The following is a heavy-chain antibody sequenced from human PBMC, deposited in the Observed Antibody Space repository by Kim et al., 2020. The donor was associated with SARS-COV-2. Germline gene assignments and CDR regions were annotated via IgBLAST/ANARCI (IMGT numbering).Heavy chain of an antibody. CDR3: ARRSGSGWYFDY. V-gene: IGHV4-31*03. D-gene: IGHD6-19*01. CDR1: GGSISSGGYY. J-gene: IGHJ4*02. CDR2: IYYSGST. Sequence: TLSLTCTVSGGSISSGGYYWSWIRQHPGKGLEWIGYIYYSGSTYYNPSLKSRVTISVDTSKNQFSLKLSSVTAADTAVYYCARRSGSGWYFDYWGQGTLVTVSS.